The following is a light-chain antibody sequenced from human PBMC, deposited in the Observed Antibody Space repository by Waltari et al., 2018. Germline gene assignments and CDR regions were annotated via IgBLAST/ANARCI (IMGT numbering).Light chain of an antibody. J-gene: IGKJ2*01. V-gene: IGKV1-5*03. CDR1: QSVRNW. Sequence: DIQMTQSPSTLSASVGDRVPIPCRASQSVRNWLAWYQQKPGKAPRLLTYKASTLESGVPSRFSGSGSGTEFTLTISSLQPDDFATYYCQQYNAGHTYGQGTKLEIK. CDR3: QQYNAGHT. CDR2: KAS.